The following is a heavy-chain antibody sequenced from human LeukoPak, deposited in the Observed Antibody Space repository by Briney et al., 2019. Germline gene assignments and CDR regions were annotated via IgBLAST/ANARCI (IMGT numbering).Heavy chain of an antibody. V-gene: IGHV3-23*01. CDR2: ISGTTGDA. CDR1: GFTFATND. Sequence: GGSLRLSCVASGFTFATNDMSWVRQAPGKGLEWISVISGTTGDACYADSVKGRFTMSRDTSRNMLYLQMNGLRAEDTAFYYCAKRNKEKAFDSWGQGSLVTVSP. CDR3: AKRNKEKAFDS. J-gene: IGHJ4*02.